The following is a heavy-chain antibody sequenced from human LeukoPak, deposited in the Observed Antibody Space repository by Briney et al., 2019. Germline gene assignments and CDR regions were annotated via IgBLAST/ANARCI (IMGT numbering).Heavy chain of an antibody. CDR2: ISYDGSTK. Sequence: GGSLRLSCATPGFTFSSYGMHWVRQAPGKGLEWVAVISYDGSTKYYTDSVKGRFTISRDNSKNTLYLQMNSLRAEDTAVYYCANDHIAAAIYDAFDPWAREPWSPSPQ. D-gene: IGHD6-13*01. J-gene: IGHJ5*02. CDR3: ANDHIAAAIYDAFDP. CDR1: GFTFSSYG. V-gene: IGHV3-30*18.